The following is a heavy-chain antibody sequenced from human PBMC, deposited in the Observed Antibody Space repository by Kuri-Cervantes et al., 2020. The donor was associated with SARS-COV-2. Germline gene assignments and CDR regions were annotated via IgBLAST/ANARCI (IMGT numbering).Heavy chain of an antibody. CDR1: GGTFSSYA. D-gene: IGHD3-10*01. V-gene: IGHV1-69*10. CDR3: AGGGITMVRGAQTFYYFGMNV. J-gene: IGHJ6*04. Sequence: SVKISCKASGGTFSSYAISWVRQAPGQGLEWMGGIIPILGIANYAQKFQGRVTITADKSTSTAYMELSSLRSEETAVYYCAGGGITMVRGAQTFYYFGMNVWAKGPS. CDR2: IIPILGIA.